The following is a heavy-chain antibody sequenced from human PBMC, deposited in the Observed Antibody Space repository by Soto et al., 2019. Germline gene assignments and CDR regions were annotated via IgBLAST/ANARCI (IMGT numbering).Heavy chain of an antibody. CDR3: DHPRGYGVFDAYDI. CDR2: ISGSGGST. D-gene: IGHD2-8*01. Sequence: EGQLLEAGGGLVQPGGSLRLSCTASGFTFSPYAMSWVRQAPGKGLEWVSAISGSGGSTYYADSVQGRFTVSRDNYMNTLYLQMNSLRIEDTAVYYCDHPRGYGVFDAYDIWGQGTMVTVSS. V-gene: IGHV3-23*01. CDR1: GFTFSPYA. J-gene: IGHJ3*02.